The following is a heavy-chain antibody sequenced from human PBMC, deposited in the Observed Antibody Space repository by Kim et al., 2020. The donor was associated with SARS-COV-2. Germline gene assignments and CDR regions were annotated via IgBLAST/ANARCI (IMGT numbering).Heavy chain of an antibody. D-gene: IGHD5-12*01. J-gene: IGHJ4*02. CDR2: INTDNGDT. V-gene: IGHV1-3*04. Sequence: ASVKVSCKASGYTFTSNPLHWVRQAPGQRLEYMGWINTDNGDTRYSQRFQGRVTITKDTSATTAYMELSSLRSEDTAIYYCVRGRQVARFDYWGQGTLLTVSS. CDR1: GYTFTSNP. CDR3: VRGRQVARFDY.